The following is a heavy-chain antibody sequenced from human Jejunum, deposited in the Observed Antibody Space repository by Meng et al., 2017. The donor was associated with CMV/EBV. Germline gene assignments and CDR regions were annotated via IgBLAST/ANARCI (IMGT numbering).Heavy chain of an antibody. CDR2: IDPNTGNP. D-gene: IGHD5-24*01. J-gene: IGHJ4*02. Sequence: QVQLVQSGSELKQPGASVKVSCRPSGYTFTSYAINWVRQAPGQGPDWMGWIDPNTGNPTYDQGFTGRFVFSLDTSFRTAYLQINSLRADDTAVYYCARDSPLDGYSLLDYWGQGTLVTVSS. CDR1: GYTFTSYA. CDR3: ARDSPLDGYSLLDY. V-gene: IGHV7-4-1*02.